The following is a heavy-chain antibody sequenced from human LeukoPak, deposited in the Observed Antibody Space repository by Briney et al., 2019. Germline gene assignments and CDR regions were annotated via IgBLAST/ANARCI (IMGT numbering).Heavy chain of an antibody. CDR3: GRAFPPLRTSSAGDL. J-gene: IGHJ4*02. CDR1: GFTSSDYD. CDR2: ISGLSTHI. V-gene: IGHV3-69-1*02. Sequence: GGFLILSCSSSGFTSSDYDMNWVRQAPGKGLEWVSSISGLSTHIYYGDSVKGRFSISRDNAKNSVYLQMNSLGAEDTAIYYCGRAFPPLRTSSAGDLWGQGVLVTVSS. D-gene: IGHD3-16*01.